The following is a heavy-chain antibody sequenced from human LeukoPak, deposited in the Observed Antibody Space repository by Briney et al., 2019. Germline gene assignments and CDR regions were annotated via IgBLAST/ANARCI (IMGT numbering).Heavy chain of an antibody. CDR3: ARICSTTDCLISA. Sequence: GGSLRLSCAASGFTFSRYWMHWVRQAPGKGLVWVSRINSDGSYTSYADFVEGRFTISRDNAKNTVYLQMSSLRAEDTAVYYCARICSTTDCLISAWGQGTLVTVSS. CDR2: INSDGSYT. J-gene: IGHJ4*02. V-gene: IGHV3-74*01. CDR1: GFTFSRYW. D-gene: IGHD2-2*01.